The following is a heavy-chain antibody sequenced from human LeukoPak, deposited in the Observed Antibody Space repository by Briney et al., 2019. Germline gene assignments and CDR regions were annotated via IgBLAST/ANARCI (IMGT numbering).Heavy chain of an antibody. Sequence: GASVKVSCKASGYTFTNYDINWVRQAAGQGLEWMGWMKPDSGATGYAEKFRGRVTLTSDTSTSTAYMELSGLRSEDTAVYFCARTYYDGSRNPNWFEPWGQGTLVTVSS. J-gene: IGHJ5*02. D-gene: IGHD3-22*01. CDR2: MKPDSGAT. CDR3: ARTYYDGSRNPNWFEP. CDR1: GYTFTNYD. V-gene: IGHV1-8*01.